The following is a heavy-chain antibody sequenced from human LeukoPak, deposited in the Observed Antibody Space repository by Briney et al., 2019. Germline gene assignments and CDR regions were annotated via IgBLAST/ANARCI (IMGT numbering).Heavy chain of an antibody. Sequence: GGSLRLSCAASGFTFSTYSMNWVRQAPGKGLEWVSYITSSSSTIYYADSVRGRFTISRDNAKNSLYLQMNSLRDEDTAVYYCVRVDWMIRAFDIWGQGTMVTVSS. J-gene: IGHJ3*02. CDR2: ITSSSSTI. CDR3: VRVDWMIRAFDI. CDR1: GFTFSTYS. D-gene: IGHD1-1*01. V-gene: IGHV3-48*02.